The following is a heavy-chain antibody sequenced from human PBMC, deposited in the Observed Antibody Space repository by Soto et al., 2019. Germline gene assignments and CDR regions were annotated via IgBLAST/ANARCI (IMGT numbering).Heavy chain of an antibody. CDR1: GFTLSSYG. Sequence: QVQLVESGGGVVQPGRSLRLSCAASGFTLSSYGMHWVRQAPGKGLEWVAVIWYDGSNKYYADSVKGRFTISRDNSKNTLYLQMNSLRAEDTAVYYCARDPSYYDSSGYSRGYFDYWGQGTLVTVSS. D-gene: IGHD3-22*01. CDR3: ARDPSYYDSSGYSRGYFDY. V-gene: IGHV3-33*01. J-gene: IGHJ4*02. CDR2: IWYDGSNK.